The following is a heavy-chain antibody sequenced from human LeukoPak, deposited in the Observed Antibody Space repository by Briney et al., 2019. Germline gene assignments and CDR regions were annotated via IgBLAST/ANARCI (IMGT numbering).Heavy chain of an antibody. D-gene: IGHD2-15*01. J-gene: IGHJ6*02. V-gene: IGHV4-34*01. CDR1: GGSFSGYY. CDR3: ARGGEAIVVAVAATPSPAHYYGMDV. CDR2: INHSGST. Sequence: SETLSLTCAVYGGSFSGYYWSWIRQPPGKGLEWIGEINHSGSTNYNPSLKSRVTISVDTFKNQFSLKLSSVTAADTAVYYCARGGEAIVVAVAATPSPAHYYGMDVWGQGTTVTVSS.